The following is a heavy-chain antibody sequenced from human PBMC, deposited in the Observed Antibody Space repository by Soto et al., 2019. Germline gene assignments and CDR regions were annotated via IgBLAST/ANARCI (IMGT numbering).Heavy chain of an antibody. CDR1: GFTFSGSS. CDR3: ASLIYDSSNFYDNAY. Sequence: EVQLVESGGGLVQPGGSLRLSCAASGFTFSGSSMHWVRQASGKGLEWVARSRRKANNYATTYAGSVKGRFTISREKSKNTTYMQMNSLKTEHTAIYYCASLIYDSSNFYDNAYWGQGTLVTVSS. D-gene: IGHD3-22*01. V-gene: IGHV3-73*02. J-gene: IGHJ4*02. CDR2: SRRKANNYAT.